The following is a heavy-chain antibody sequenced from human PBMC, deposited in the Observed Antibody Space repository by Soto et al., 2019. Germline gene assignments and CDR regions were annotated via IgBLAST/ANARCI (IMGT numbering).Heavy chain of an antibody. D-gene: IGHD4-4*01. CDR2: IYSGGST. CDR3: ARGGTVTIALPNYYYYGMDV. CDR1: GFTVSSNY. J-gene: IGHJ6*02. V-gene: IGHV3-53*01. Sequence: EVQLVESGGGLIQPGGSLRLSCAASGFTVSSNYMSWVRQAPGKGLEWVSVIYSGGSTYYADSVKGRFTISRDNSKNTLYLQMNSLRAEDTAVYYCARGGTVTIALPNYYYYGMDVWGQGTTVTVSS.